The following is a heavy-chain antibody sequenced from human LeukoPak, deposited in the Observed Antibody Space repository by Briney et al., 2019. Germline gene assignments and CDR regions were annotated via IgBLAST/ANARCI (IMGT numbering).Heavy chain of an antibody. V-gene: IGHV1-2*02. J-gene: IGHJ4*02. CDR2: INPNSGGT. CDR3: ARDSGYSSSWYFGY. Sequence: ASVKVSCKASGCTFTGYYMHWVRQAPGQGLEWMGWINPNSGGTNYAQKFQGRVTMTRDTSISTAYMELSRLRSDDTAVYYCARDSGYSSSWYFGYWGQGTLVTVSS. D-gene: IGHD6-13*01. CDR1: GCTFTGYY.